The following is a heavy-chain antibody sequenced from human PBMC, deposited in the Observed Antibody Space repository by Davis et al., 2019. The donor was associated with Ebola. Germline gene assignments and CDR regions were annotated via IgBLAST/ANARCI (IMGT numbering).Heavy chain of an antibody. D-gene: IGHD1-7*01. CDR2: IIPIFDTT. CDR3: ATGRKTTLGLYYFAY. Sequence: AASVKVSCKASGYTFTDYYIHWVRQAPGQGLEWMGAIIPIFDTTNYAQKFQGRVTITADKSTTTAYMELSSLRSEDTAVYYCATGRKTTLGLYYFAYWGQGTVVTVSS. V-gene: IGHV1-69*06. J-gene: IGHJ4*02. CDR1: GYTFTDYY.